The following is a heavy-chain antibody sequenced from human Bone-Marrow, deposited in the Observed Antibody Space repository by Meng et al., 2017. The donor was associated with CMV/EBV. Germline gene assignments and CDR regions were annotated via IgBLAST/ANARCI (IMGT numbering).Heavy chain of an antibody. J-gene: IGHJ4*02. Sequence: SVKVSCKASGGTFSSYAISWVRQAPGQGLEWMGGIIPIFGTANYAQKFQGRVTITTDESTSTAYMELSSLRSEDTAVYYCAGGGEMATLSGFDYWGQGTLVTVSS. D-gene: IGHD5-24*01. V-gene: IGHV1-69*05. CDR1: GGTFSSYA. CDR3: AGGGEMATLSGFDY. CDR2: IIPIFGTA.